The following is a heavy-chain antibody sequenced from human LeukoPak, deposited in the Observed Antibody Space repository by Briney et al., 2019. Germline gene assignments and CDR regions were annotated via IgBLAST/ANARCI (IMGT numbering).Heavy chain of an antibody. D-gene: IGHD6-13*01. J-gene: IGHJ5*02. CDR2: FSPTGNT. Sequence: SETLSLTCSVSGDSIRRYSCHWIRQPAGKTLEWIGHFSPTGNTYYNPSLQSRVTVSLDTSKNLFSLKLTSVTAADTAVYFCATSFIAASGDWFDTWGQGILVTVSS. V-gene: IGHV4-4*07. CDR3: ATSFIAASGDWFDT. CDR1: GDSIRRYS.